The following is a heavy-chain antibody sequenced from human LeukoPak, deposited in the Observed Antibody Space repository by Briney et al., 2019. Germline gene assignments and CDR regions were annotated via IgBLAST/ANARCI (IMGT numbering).Heavy chain of an antibody. V-gene: IGHV3-23*01. D-gene: IGHD3-22*01. CDR2: ISSFSGNT. Sequence: PGGSLRLSCAASGFTFSSSVLSWVRQAPGKGLEWVSTISSFSGNTYYADSVKGRFTISRDNSKNTLYLQMNSLRAEDTAVYYCAKRPSYDSSRLYYFDYWGQGTLVTVSS. CDR3: AKRPSYDSSRLYYFDY. CDR1: GFTFSSSV. J-gene: IGHJ4*02.